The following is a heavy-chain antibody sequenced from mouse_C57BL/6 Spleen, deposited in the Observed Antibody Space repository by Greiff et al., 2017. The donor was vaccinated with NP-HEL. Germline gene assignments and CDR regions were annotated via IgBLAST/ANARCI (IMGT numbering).Heavy chain of an antibody. CDR3: ARRGDYGFLAMDY. Sequence: QVQLKQPGAELVKPGASVKLSCKASGYTFTSYWMQWVKQRPGQALEWIGEIDPSDSYTNYNQKFKGKATLTVDTSSSTAYMQLSSLTSEDSAVYYCARRGDYGFLAMDYWGQGTSVTVSS. CDR2: IDPSDSYT. J-gene: IGHJ4*01. D-gene: IGHD1-2*01. V-gene: IGHV1-50*01. CDR1: GYTFTSYW.